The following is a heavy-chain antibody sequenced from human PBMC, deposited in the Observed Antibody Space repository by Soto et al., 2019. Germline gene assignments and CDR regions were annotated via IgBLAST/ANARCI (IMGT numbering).Heavy chain of an antibody. V-gene: IGHV3-11*01. Sequence: QVQLVESGGGLVKPGGSLRLSCAASGFSFSDYYMSWIRQAPGKGLEWVSYMSSGGSAIYYADSGKGGFTISRDNAKNSVYLQMNRLRAEDTAVCYCARVHDDGDYWGKGTLVTVSS. CDR2: MSSGGSAI. D-gene: IGHD1-1*01. CDR3: ARVHDDGDY. J-gene: IGHJ4*02. CDR1: GFSFSDYY.